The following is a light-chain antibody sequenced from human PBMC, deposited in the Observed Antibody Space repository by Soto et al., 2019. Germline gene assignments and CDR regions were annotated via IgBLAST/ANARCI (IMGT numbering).Light chain of an antibody. V-gene: IGKV2D-29*01. CDR3: MQGIQLPRT. CDR2: GVS. J-gene: IGKJ2*02. CDR1: QSLVHTDGDTY. Sequence: DVVMTQTPLSLSVTPGQPASISCRSTQSLVHTDGDTYLYWSLQRPGQPPKLLIYGVSNRFSGVADRFSGSGSGTDFTLEISRVEAEDVGVYYCMQGIQLPRTFGQGTKLEIK.